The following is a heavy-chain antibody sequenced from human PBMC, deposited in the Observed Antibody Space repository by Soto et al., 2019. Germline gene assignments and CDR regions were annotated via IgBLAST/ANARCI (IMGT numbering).Heavy chain of an antibody. CDR2: IYYSGST. CDR3: ARASIAELTLDY. D-gene: IGHD6-13*01. J-gene: IGHJ4*02. CDR1: GGSISSSSYY. Sequence: SETLSLTCTVSGGSISSSSYYWGWIRQPPGKGLEWIGSIYYSGSTYYNPSLKSRVTISVDTSKNQFSLKLSSVTAADTAVYYCARASIAELTLDYWGQGTLVTVSS. V-gene: IGHV4-39*01.